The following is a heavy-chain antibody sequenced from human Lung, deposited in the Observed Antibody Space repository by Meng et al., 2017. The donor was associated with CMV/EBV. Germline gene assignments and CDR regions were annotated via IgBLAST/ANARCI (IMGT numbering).Heavy chain of an antibody. CDR2: IYHSGST. CDR3: ARSSSTVFWFDP. Sequence: SXTXSLXCTVSGSSISSGYYWGWIRQPPGKGLEWIGSIYHSGSTYYNPSLKSRVTISVDTSKNQFSLKVSSVTAADTAVYHCARSSSTVFWFDPWGQGPXVTVS. D-gene: IGHD4-11*01. V-gene: IGHV4-38-2*02. CDR1: GSSISSGYY. J-gene: IGHJ5*02.